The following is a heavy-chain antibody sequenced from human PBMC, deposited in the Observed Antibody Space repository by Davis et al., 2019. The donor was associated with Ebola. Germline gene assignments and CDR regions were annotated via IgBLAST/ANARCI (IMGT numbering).Heavy chain of an antibody. CDR3: ARHTYYDFWSGYYYYYGMDV. CDR2: IYYSGST. D-gene: IGHD3-3*01. Sequence: SETLSLTCTVSGGSVSSGSYYWSWIRQPPGKGLEWIGYIYYSGSTNYNPSLKSRVTISVDTSKNQFSLKLSSVTAADTAVYYCARHTYYDFWSGYYYYYGMDVWGQGTTVTVSS. V-gene: IGHV4-61*01. J-gene: IGHJ6*02. CDR1: GGSVSSGSYY.